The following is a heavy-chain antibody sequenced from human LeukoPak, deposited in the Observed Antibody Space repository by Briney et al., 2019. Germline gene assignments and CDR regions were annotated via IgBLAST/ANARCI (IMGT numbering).Heavy chain of an antibody. V-gene: IGHV3-23*01. Sequence: GGSLRLSCAASGFTFSSYAMSWVRQAPVKGLEWVSAISGSGGSTYYADSVKGRFTISRDNSKSTLYLQMNSLRAEDTAVYYCAKSYCSSTSRYTDYWGQGTLVTVSS. D-gene: IGHD2-2*02. CDR2: ISGSGGST. CDR3: AKSYCSSTSRYTDY. J-gene: IGHJ4*02. CDR1: GFTFSSYA.